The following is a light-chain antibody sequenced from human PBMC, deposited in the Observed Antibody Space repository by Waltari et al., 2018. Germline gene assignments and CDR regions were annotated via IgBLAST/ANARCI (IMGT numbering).Light chain of an antibody. V-gene: IGKV1-12*01. J-gene: IGKJ1*01. CDR2: GAS. CDR1: QGLSSR. Sequence: DIQMTQSPSAVAASIGDEATITCRAGQGLSSRIAWYQQRPGQAPSLLTYGASSLQRGVPSRVSGSDSETEFNVTISSLHREHLATYYCQQLKSLPWTSGRGTKVEV. CDR3: QQLKSLPWT.